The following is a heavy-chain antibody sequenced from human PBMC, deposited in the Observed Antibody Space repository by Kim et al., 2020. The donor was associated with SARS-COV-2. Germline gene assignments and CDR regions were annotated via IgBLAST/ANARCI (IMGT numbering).Heavy chain of an antibody. V-gene: IGHV4-39*01. Sequence: SLTRRVTISVDTSKNPFSLKLSSVTAADTAVYYCARHRAARGRELNWFDPWGQGTLVTVSS. CDR3: ARHRAARGRELNWFDP. D-gene: IGHD6-6*01. J-gene: IGHJ5*02.